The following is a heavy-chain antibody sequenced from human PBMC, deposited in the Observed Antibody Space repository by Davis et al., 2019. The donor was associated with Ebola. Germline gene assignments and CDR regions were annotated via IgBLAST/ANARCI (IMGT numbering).Heavy chain of an antibody. Sequence: MPSETLSLTCNVSGDSISTYYWSWIRQPPGKGPEWMGKFYYSVGTNYNPSLKSRVTISIDTSKNQFSLKLSSVTAADTAVYYCARGGRSKLYYYYGMDVWGQGTTVTVSS. CDR2: FYYSVGT. CDR3: ARGGRSKLYYYYGMDV. J-gene: IGHJ6*02. CDR1: GDSISTYY. V-gene: IGHV4-59*12. D-gene: IGHD4-17*01.